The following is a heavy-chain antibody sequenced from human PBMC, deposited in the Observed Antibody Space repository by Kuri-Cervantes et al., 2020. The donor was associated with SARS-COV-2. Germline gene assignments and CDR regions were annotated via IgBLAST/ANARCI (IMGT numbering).Heavy chain of an antibody. V-gene: IGHV3-21*01. CDR2: ISSSSSYI. CDR3: ARDRVGVHDS. CDR1: GFTFSSYS. J-gene: IGHJ4*02. D-gene: IGHD2-21*01. Sequence: GESLKISYAASGFTFSSYSMNWVRQAPGKGLEWVSSISSSSSYIYYADSVKGRFTISRDNAKNSLYLQMKSLRTEDTALYYCARDRVGVHDSWGQGTLVTVSS.